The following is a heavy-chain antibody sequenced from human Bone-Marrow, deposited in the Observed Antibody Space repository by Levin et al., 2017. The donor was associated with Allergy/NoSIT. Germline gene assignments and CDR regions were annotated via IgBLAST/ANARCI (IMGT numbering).Heavy chain of an antibody. CDR2: ISSSSSYI. V-gene: IGHV3-21*01. Sequence: GGSLRLSCAASGFTFSSYSMNWVRQAPGKGLEWVSSISSSSSYIYYADSVKGRFTISRDNAKNSLYLQMNSLRAEDTAVYYCARDMANRSIAALIEGAGYWFDPWGQGTLVTVSS. CDR3: ARDMANRSIAALIEGAGYWFDP. CDR1: GFTFSSYS. J-gene: IGHJ5*02. D-gene: IGHD6-6*01.